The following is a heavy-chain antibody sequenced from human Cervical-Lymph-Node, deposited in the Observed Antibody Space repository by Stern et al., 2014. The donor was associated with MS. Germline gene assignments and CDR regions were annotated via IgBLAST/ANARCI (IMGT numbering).Heavy chain of an antibody. V-gene: IGHV1-2*06. CDR3: AREIHPAITFDI. CDR2: INPKTGGA. J-gene: IGHJ3*02. CDR1: GYTFTDYY. Sequence: QMQLVQSGAEMKRPGTSMKVSCKASGYTFTDYYMHWVRQAPGQGLKWMGRINPKTGGANYTEAFQGRVTMARDTSISTGYMVLSSLRSDDTAVYYCAREIHPAITFDIWGQGTVVTVSS. D-gene: IGHD2-21*01.